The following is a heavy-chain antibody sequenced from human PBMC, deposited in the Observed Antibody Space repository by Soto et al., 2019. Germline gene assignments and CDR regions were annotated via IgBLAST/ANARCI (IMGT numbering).Heavy chain of an antibody. J-gene: IGHJ3*02. V-gene: IGHV1-24*01. CDR3: ARVPPAQYSSGWYDDDAFDI. CDR1: GYTLTELS. Sequence: GASVKVSCKVSGYTLTELSMHWVRQAPGKGLEWMGGFDPEDGETIYAQKFQGRVTMTEDTSTDTAYMELSSLRSEDTAVYYCARVPPAQYSSGWYDDDAFDIWGQGTMVTVSS. D-gene: IGHD6-19*01. CDR2: FDPEDGET.